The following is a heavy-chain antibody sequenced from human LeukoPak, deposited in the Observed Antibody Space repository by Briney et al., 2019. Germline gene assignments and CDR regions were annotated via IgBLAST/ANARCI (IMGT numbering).Heavy chain of an antibody. V-gene: IGHV4-34*01. CDR3: ARGRYSYGRYFDY. Sequence: SETLSLTCAVYGGSFSGYYWSWIRQPPGKGLEWIGEINHSGSTNYNPSLKRRVTISVDTSKNQFSLKLSSVTAADTAVYYCARGRYSYGRYFDYWGQGTLVTVSS. J-gene: IGHJ4*02. D-gene: IGHD5-18*01. CDR2: INHSGST. CDR1: GGSFSGYY.